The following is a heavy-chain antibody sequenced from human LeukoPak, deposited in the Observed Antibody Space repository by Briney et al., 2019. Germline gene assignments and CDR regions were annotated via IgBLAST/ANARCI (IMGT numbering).Heavy chain of an antibody. J-gene: IGHJ1*01. CDR2: INPSGGST. Sequence: GASVKVSCKASGYTFTSYYMHWVRQAPGQGLGWMGIINPSGGSTSYAQKFQGRVTMTRDTSTSTVYMELSSLRSEDTAVYYCARDSPRGYYYDSSGYFHFQHWGQGTLVTVSS. V-gene: IGHV1-46*01. CDR3: ARDSPRGYYYDSSGYFHFQH. CDR1: GYTFTSYY. D-gene: IGHD3-22*01.